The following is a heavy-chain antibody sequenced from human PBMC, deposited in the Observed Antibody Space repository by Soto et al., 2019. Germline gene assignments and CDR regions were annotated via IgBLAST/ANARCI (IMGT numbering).Heavy chain of an antibody. V-gene: IGHV3-7*01. J-gene: IGHJ5*02. CDR2: IKPDESEK. Sequence: EAGGGLVQPGGSLRLSCTASGFTFSDSGMTWVRQAPGKGLEWVARIKPDESEKKYADSVKGRFSISRDNAKNSMYLQMDSLRGEDTAVYYCVRGGSNYASWGQGTLVTVSS. CDR3: VRGGSNYAS. CDR1: GFTFSDSG. D-gene: IGHD4-4*01.